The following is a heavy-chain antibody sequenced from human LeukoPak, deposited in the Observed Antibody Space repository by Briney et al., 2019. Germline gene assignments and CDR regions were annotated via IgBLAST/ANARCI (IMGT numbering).Heavy chain of an antibody. D-gene: IGHD2-2*01. J-gene: IGHJ6*03. CDR2: ISAYNGNT. CDR3: ARAGHIVVVLTSYYMDV. Sequence: ASVKVSCKASGYTFTSYGISWVRQAPGQGFEWMGWISAYNGNTNYAQKLQGRVTMTTDTSTSTAYMELRSLRSDDTAVYYCARAGHIVVVLTSYYMDVWGKGTTVTVSS. V-gene: IGHV1-18*01. CDR1: GYTFTSYG.